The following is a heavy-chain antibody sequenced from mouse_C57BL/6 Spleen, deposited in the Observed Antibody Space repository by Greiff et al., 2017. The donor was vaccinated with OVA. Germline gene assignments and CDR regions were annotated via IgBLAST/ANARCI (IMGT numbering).Heavy chain of an antibody. CDR3: ARSFNTTYAMDY. CDR2: ISNKANGYTT. D-gene: IGHD1-1*01. Sequence: EVQVVESGGGLVQPGGSLSLSCAASGFTFTDYYMSWVRQPPGKALEWLGFISNKANGYTTEYSASVKGRFTISRDNSQSILYLQMNALRAEDRATYYCARSFNTTYAMDYWGQGTSVTVSS. V-gene: IGHV7-3*01. CDR1: GFTFTDYY. J-gene: IGHJ4*01.